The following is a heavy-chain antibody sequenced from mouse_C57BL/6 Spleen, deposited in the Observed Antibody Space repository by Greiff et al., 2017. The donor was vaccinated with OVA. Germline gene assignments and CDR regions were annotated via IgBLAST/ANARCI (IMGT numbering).Heavy chain of an antibody. J-gene: IGHJ4*01. D-gene: IGHD1-1*02. V-gene: IGHV1-55*01. CDR1: GYTFTSYW. CDR2: IYPGSGST. CDR3: ARFGTGHYGPDAMDY. Sequence: QVQLQQPGAELVKPGASVKMSCKASGYTFTSYWITWVKQRPGQGLEWIGDIYPGSGSTNYNQKFKGKATLTVDQSSSTAYMQLNSLRSEDYAVYYCARFGTGHYGPDAMDYWGQGTSVTVSS.